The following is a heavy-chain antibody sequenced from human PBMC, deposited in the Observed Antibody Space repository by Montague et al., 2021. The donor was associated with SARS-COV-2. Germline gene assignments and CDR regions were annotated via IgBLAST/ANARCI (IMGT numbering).Heavy chain of an antibody. CDR2: ISSSSSYI. V-gene: IGHV3-21*01. Sequence: SLRLSCAASGFTFSSYSMNWVRQAPGKGLEWVSSISSSSSYIYYADSAKGRFTISRDNAKNSLYLQMNSLRAEDTAVYYCARGVRGSGTRSLWGQGTLVTVSS. J-gene: IGHJ4*02. D-gene: IGHD2-2*01. CDR3: ARGVRGSGTRSL. CDR1: GFTFSSYS.